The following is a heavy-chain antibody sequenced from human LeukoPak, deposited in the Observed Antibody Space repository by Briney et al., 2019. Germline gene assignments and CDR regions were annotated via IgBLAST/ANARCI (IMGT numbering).Heavy chain of an antibody. CDR2: ISYDGSNK. D-gene: IGHD6-19*01. CDR3: ARGRGSSGSFYFDY. CDR1: GLTFRSYG. V-gene: IGHV3-30*03. J-gene: IGHJ4*02. Sequence: HSGGSLRLSCAAYGLTFRSYGMHWVRQAPGKGLEWVAFISYDGSNKYYADSVKGRFTISRDNSKNTLYLQIDSLRAEDTAVYYCARGRGSSGSFYFDYWGQGTLVTVSS.